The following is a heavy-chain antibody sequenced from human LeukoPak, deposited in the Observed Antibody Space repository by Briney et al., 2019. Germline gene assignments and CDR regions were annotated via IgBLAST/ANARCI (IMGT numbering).Heavy chain of an antibody. CDR2: IIPIFGTA. D-gene: IGHD6-13*01. CDR3: ARVGSSSWDDAFDI. Sequence: SVKVSRKAFGGTFSSYATSWVRQAPGQGLEWMGGIIPIFGTANYAQKFQGRVTITTDESTSTAYMELSSLRSEDTAVYYCARVGSSSWDDAFDIWGQGTMVTVSS. CDR1: GGTFSSYA. V-gene: IGHV1-69*05. J-gene: IGHJ3*02.